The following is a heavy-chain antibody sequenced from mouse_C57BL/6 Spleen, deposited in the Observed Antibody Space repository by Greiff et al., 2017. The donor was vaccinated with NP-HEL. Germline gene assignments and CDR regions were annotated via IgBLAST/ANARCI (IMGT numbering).Heavy chain of an antibody. CDR3: ASYYGSSYGYFDV. Sequence: QVQLQQPGAELVMPGASVKLSCKASGYTFTSYWMHWVKQRPGQGLEWIGEIDPSDSYTNYNQKFKGKSTLTVDKSSSTAYMQLSSLTSDDSAVYYCASYYGSSYGYFDVWGTGTTVTVSS. CDR2: IDPSDSYT. CDR1: GYTFTSYW. V-gene: IGHV1-69*01. J-gene: IGHJ1*03. D-gene: IGHD1-1*01.